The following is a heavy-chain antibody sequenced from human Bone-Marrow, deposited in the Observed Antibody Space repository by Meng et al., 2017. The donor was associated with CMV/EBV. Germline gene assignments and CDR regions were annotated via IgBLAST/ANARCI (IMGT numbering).Heavy chain of an antibody. V-gene: IGHV4-34*01. CDR3: ARGRRYGYCSSTSCSPWYYYYYGMDV. CDR2: INHSGST. D-gene: IGHD2-2*01. J-gene: IGHJ6*02. Sequence: SETLSLTCAVYGGSFSGYYWSWIRQPPGKGLEWIGEINHSGSTNYNPSLKSRVTISADTSKNQFSLKLSSVTAADTAVYYCARGRRYGYCSSTSCSPWYYYYYGMDVWGQGTTVTVSS. CDR1: GGSFSGYY.